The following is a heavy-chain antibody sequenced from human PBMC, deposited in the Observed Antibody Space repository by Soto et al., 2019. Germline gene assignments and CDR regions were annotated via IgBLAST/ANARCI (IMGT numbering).Heavy chain of an antibody. CDR2: ISGSGGST. Sequence: HPGGSLRLSCAASGSTFNSYAMSWVRQGPGKGLEWVSGISGSGGSTYYADSVKGRFTISRDNSKNTLYLQMNSLRAEDTAVYYCAKADMITFGGVMNYWGQGTLVTVSS. D-gene: IGHD3-16*01. CDR1: GSTFNSYA. CDR3: AKADMITFGGVMNY. V-gene: IGHV3-23*01. J-gene: IGHJ4*02.